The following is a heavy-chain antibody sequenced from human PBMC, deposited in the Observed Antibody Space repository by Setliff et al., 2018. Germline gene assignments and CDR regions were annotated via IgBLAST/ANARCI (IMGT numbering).Heavy chain of an antibody. CDR3: ASPRRDDLDSPFDAFDI. CDR1: GASITSGYY. J-gene: IGHJ3*02. CDR2: IYHRGRT. V-gene: IGHV4-38-2*01. Sequence: ASETLSLTCGVSGASITSGYYWGWIRQPPGKGLEWIGTIYHRGRTYYNPSLRSRVTMSLDTSKNQFSLRLSSVTAADTAVYYCASPRRDDLDSPFDAFDIWGQGTMVTVSS. D-gene: IGHD3-3*01.